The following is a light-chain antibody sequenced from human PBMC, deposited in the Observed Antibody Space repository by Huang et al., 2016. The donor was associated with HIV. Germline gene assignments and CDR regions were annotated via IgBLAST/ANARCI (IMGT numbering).Light chain of an antibody. CDR3: HQYSSWPPT. J-gene: IGKJ1*01. V-gene: IGKV3-15*01. CDR2: SVS. CDR1: QSVGGN. Sequence: IVMTQSPATLSVSPGDSATLSCRASQSVGGNLAWYQQKPGQAPRLLIHSVSYSATGIPARFGGSGSRTDFTLTISSLQSEDFAIYYCHQYSSWPPTFGQGTKV.